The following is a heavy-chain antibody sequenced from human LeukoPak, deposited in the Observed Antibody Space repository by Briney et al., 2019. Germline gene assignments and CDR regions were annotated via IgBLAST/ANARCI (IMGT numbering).Heavy chain of an antibody. CDR1: GFTFRSYG. CDR2: ISGSGDST. Sequence: GGSLRLSCAASGFTFRSYGMSWVRQAPGKGLEWVSGISGSGDSTYYADSVKGRFTISRDNSKNTLYLQMNSLRAEDTAVYYCARRSGIAVAGAFDYWGQGTLVTVSS. D-gene: IGHD6-19*01. V-gene: IGHV3-23*01. CDR3: ARRSGIAVAGAFDY. J-gene: IGHJ4*02.